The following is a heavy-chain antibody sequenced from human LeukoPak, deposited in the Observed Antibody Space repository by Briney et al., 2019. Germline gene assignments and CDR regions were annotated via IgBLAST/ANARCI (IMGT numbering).Heavy chain of an antibody. V-gene: IGHV5-51*01. CDR3: ARSYVDIAMVMGY. CDR2: IYPGDSDT. CDR1: GYSFTTYW. J-gene: IGHJ4*02. Sequence: GESLKISCKGSGYSFTTYWIGWVRQMPGKGLEWMGIIYPGDSDTRYSPSLQGQVTISADKSISTAYLQWSSLKASDTAMYYCARSYVDIAMVMGYWGQGTLVTVSS. D-gene: IGHD5-18*01.